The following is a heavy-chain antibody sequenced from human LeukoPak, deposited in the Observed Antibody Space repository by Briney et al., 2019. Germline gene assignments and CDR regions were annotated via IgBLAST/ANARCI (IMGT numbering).Heavy chain of an antibody. D-gene: IGHD2-2*01. J-gene: IGHJ4*02. CDR3: ARPFCSSTSCYATGLDY. V-gene: IGHV3-48*03. CDR1: GFTFSSYE. CDR2: ISSSGSTI. Sequence: PGGSLRLSCAASGFTFSSYEMNWVRQAPGKGLEWVSYISSSGSTIYYADSVKGRFTISRDNAKSSLCLQMNSLSPEDTAVYYCARPFCSSTSCYATGLDYWGQGTLVTVSS.